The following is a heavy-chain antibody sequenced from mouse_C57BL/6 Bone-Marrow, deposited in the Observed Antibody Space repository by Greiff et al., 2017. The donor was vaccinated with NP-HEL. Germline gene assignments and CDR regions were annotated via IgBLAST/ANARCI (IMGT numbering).Heavy chain of an antibody. J-gene: IGHJ3*01. CDR1: GYAFTNYL. Sequence: QVQLQQSGAELVRPGTSVKVSCKASGYAFTNYLIEWVKQRPGQGLEWIGVINPGSGGTNYNEKVKGKATMTADKATSTAYMQLSRLTSEASAVYCCARWGYWFAYWGQGTLVTVSA. V-gene: IGHV1-54*01. CDR2: INPGSGGT. CDR3: ARWGYWFAY.